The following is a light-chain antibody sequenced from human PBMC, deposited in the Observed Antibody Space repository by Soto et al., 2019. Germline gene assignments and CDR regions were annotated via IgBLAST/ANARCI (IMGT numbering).Light chain of an antibody. CDR2: TDY. V-gene: IGLV1-44*01. Sequence: QSGLTQSPSASGTPGQRVTISCSGSSSNIGSNTVNWYQQLPGTAPKLLIYTDYQRPSGVPDRFSGSKSGTSASLAISGLQSEDEADYYCAAWDDSLNGVVFGGGTQLTVL. CDR1: SSNIGSNT. CDR3: AAWDDSLNGVV. J-gene: IGLJ2*01.